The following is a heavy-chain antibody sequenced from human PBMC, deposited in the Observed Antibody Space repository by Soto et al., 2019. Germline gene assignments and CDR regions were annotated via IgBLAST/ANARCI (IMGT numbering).Heavy chain of an antibody. CDR1: GYTFTSYG. CDR2: ISAYNGNT. Sequence: ASVKVSRKASGYTFTSYGISWVRQAPGQGLEWMGWISAYNGNTNYAQKLQGRVTMTTDTSTSTAYMELRSLRSDDTAVYYCARDIVVVVAATQSGFDYWGQGTLVTVSS. D-gene: IGHD2-15*01. V-gene: IGHV1-18*01. J-gene: IGHJ4*02. CDR3: ARDIVVVVAATQSGFDY.